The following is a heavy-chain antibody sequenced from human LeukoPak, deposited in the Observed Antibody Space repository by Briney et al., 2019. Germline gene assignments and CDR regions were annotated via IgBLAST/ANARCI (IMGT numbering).Heavy chain of an antibody. CDR1: GLRFSSYA. J-gene: IGHJ4*02. Sequence: GGSLRLSCAASGLRFSSYAMSWVRQSPGKGLEWVSAISNNGGYTYYADSVQGRFTISRDNSKSTLCLQMNSLGAEDTAVYYCAKQLGYCSDGSCYFPYWGQGTLVTVSS. CDR3: AKQLGYCSDGSCYFPY. V-gene: IGHV3-23*01. CDR2: ISNNGGYT. D-gene: IGHD2-15*01.